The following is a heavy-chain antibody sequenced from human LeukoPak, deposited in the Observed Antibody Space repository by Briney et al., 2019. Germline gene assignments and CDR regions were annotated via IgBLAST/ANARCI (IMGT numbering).Heavy chain of an antibody. J-gene: IGHJ4*02. CDR2: ISYGGST. CDR1: GGSISSNSSY. CDR3: ARQALWFFDH. D-gene: IGHD2-21*01. Sequence: SETLSLTCTVSGGSISSNSSYWAWIRQPPGRGLEWIGSISYGGSTYYSPSLESRVTISVDTSKNQFSLRLSSVTAADTAVYYCARQALWFFDHWGQGTLVTVSS. V-gene: IGHV4-39*01.